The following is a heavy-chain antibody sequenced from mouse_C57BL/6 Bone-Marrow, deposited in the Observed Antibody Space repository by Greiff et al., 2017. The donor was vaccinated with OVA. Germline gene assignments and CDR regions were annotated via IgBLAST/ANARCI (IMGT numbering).Heavy chain of an antibody. CDR3: ARSNYDYDGPYAMDY. CDR2: IDPSDSYT. J-gene: IGHJ4*01. Sequence: QVQLKQPGAELVKPGASVKLSCKASGYTFTSYWMQWVKQRPGQGLAWIGEIDPSDSYTNYNQKFKGKATLTVDTSSSTAYMQLSSLTSEDSAVYYCARSNYDYDGPYAMDYWGQGTSVTVSS. V-gene: IGHV1-50*01. CDR1: GYTFTSYW. D-gene: IGHD2-4*01.